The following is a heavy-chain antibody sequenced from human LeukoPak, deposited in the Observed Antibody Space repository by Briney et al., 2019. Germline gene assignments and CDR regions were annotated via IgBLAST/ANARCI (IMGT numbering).Heavy chain of an antibody. CDR1: GFTFSAYA. CDR2: ITGGGTTT. V-gene: IGHV3-23*01. J-gene: IGHJ4*02. D-gene: IGHD3-22*01. CDR3: ANLVPMNYYGSSGHSPTVDF. Sequence: AGTLRLSCAASGFTFSAYAMSWVRQAPGKGLEWVSGITGGGTTTYYAESVKGRFTVSRDNSKNTVYLQRSSLRAEDTAVYYCANLVPMNYYGSSGHSPTVDFWGQGTLVTVSS.